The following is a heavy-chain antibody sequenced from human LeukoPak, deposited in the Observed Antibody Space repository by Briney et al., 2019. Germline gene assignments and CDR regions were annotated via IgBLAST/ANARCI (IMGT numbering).Heavy chain of an antibody. J-gene: IGHJ4*02. CDR3: ARDRAAFYYASGLAY. CDR2: IYDSGAT. D-gene: IGHD3-10*01. V-gene: IGHV4-59*11. CDR1: GGSISDHY. Sequence: SETLSLTCTVSGGSISDHYWSWIRQSPGKGLEWIGYIYDSGATNYNPSLRSRLTISMDTSKTQVSLKMTSVTAADTAVYYCARDRAAFYYASGLAYWGQGILVTVSS.